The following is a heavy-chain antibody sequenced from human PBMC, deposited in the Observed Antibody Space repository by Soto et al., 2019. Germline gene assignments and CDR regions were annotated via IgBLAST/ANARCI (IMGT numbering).Heavy chain of an antibody. V-gene: IGHV1-69*01. Sequence: QLVQSGSEVKKPGSSVKVSCQASGGTFSGYALTWVRQAPGQGLEWMGEFVPLFGTTNYAQKLPGRIMITADESTSTPYMELSTLRSDDTAVDYCAPHGIGVPSPPYFDYWGKGTLVTVSS. CDR3: APHGIGVPSPPYFDY. J-gene: IGHJ4*02. CDR2: FVPLFGTT. CDR1: GGTFSGYA.